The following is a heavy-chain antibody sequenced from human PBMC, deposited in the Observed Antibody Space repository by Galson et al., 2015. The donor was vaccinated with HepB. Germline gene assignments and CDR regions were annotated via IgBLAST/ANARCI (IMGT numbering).Heavy chain of an antibody. CDR1: GFTFSSYG. D-gene: IGHD3-22*01. CDR3: ANLWGDSSGYSPFDY. CDR2: ISYDGSNK. V-gene: IGHV3-30*18. Sequence: SLRLSCAASGFTFSSYGMHWVRQAPGKGLEWVAVISYDGSNKYYADSVKGRFTISRDNSKNTLYLQMNSLRAEDTAVYYCANLWGDSSGYSPFDYWGQGTLVTVSS. J-gene: IGHJ4*02.